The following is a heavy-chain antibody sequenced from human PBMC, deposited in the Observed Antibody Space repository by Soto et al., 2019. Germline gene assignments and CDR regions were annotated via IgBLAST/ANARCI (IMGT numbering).Heavy chain of an antibody. Sequence: GGSLRLSCAASGFSVSSNYMSWVRRAPGKGLEWVSVIYSAGRTYYADSVTGRVIISRDNSKNTLYLQMDSLRAEDTAVYYCAGGWIAAAPHDAYDIWGQRTL. CDR1: GFSVSSNY. CDR2: IYSAGRT. J-gene: IGHJ3*02. D-gene: IGHD6-25*01. V-gene: IGHV3-53*01. CDR3: AGGWIAAAPHDAYDI.